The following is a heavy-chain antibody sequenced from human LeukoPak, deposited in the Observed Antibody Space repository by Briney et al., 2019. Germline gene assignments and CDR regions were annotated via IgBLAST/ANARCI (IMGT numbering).Heavy chain of an antibody. Sequence: SETLSLTCAVYGGSFSGYYWSWIRQPPGKGLEWIGEINYSGSTNYNPSLKSRVTISVDTSKNQFSLKLSSVTAADTAVYYCARLGDSSGYWYYFDYWGQGTLVTVSS. J-gene: IGHJ4*02. V-gene: IGHV4-34*01. D-gene: IGHD3-22*01. CDR3: ARLGDSSGYWYYFDY. CDR1: GGSFSGYY. CDR2: INYSGST.